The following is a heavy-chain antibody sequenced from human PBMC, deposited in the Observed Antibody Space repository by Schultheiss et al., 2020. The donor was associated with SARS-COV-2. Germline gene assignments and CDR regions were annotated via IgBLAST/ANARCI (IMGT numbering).Heavy chain of an antibody. CDR3: ARAGGGLYYYDSSGYYQNGVYYGMDV. D-gene: IGHD3-22*01. J-gene: IGHJ6*02. CDR1: GYSFSSGYY. V-gene: IGHV4-38-2*02. CDR2: IYYSGST. Sequence: SETLSLTCTVSGYSFSSGYYWGWIRQPPGKGLEWIGSIYYSGSTYYNPSLKSRVTISVDTSKNQFSLKLSSVTAADTAVYYCARAGGGLYYYDSSGYYQNGVYYGMDVWGQGTTVTVSS.